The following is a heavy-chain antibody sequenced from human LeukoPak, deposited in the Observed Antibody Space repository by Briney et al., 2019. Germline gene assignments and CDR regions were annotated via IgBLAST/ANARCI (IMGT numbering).Heavy chain of an antibody. CDR1: GFDFSSYG. D-gene: IGHD2-8*01. J-gene: IGHJ4*02. Sequence: GGSLRLSCAASGFDFSSYGIHWVRQAPGKGLEWVAVIWYDGSTKYYADSVKGRFTISRDDSKNTLYLQMNGLRAEDTAVYYCARDWGHCTNGVCYRFDYWGQGALVTVSS. V-gene: IGHV3-33*01. CDR2: IWYDGSTK. CDR3: ARDWGHCTNGVCYRFDY.